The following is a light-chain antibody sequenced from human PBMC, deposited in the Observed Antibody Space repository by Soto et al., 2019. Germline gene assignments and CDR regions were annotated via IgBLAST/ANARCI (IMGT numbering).Light chain of an antibody. Sequence: QSALTQPASVSGSPGQSITISCTGTSSDVGGYNFVSWYQHHPGKAPKLMIYDVSSRPSGVSNRFSGSKSGNTASLTISGLQAEDEADYYFSSYTSSSTLYVFGTGTKLTVL. V-gene: IGLV2-14*03. CDR2: DVS. CDR1: SSDVGGYNF. J-gene: IGLJ1*01. CDR3: SSYTSSSTLYV.